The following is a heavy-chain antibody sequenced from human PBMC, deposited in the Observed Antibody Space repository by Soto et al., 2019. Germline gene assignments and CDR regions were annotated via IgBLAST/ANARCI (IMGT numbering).Heavy chain of an antibody. D-gene: IGHD3-3*01. V-gene: IGHV2-5*02. CDR1: GFSLSTSGVG. CDR2: IYWDDDK. J-gene: IGHJ5*02. Sequence: SGPTLVNPTQTLTLTCTFCGFSLSTSGVGVGWIRQPPGKALEWLALIYWDDDKRYSPSLKSRLTITKNTSKNQVVLTMTNMDPVDTATYYCTHSRGPYDFPDPWGQGTLVTVSS. CDR3: THSRGPYDFPDP.